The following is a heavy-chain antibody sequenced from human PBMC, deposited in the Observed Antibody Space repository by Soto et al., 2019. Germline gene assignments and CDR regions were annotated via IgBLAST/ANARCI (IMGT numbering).Heavy chain of an antibody. CDR2: ISYDGSNK. Sequence: GGSLRLSCASSGFTFSSYGMHWVRQAPGKGLEWVAVISYDGSNKYYADSVKGRFTISRDNSKNTLYLQMNSLRAEDTAVYYFAKDGPQPYYYDSSGYYFDYWGKGTLVTVSS. D-gene: IGHD3-22*01. CDR3: AKDGPQPYYYDSSGYYFDY. V-gene: IGHV3-30*18. CDR1: GFTFSSYG. J-gene: IGHJ4*02.